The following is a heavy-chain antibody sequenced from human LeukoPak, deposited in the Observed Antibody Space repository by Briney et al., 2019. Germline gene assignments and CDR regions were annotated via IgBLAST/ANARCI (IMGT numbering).Heavy chain of an antibody. CDR1: GFTFSSYA. V-gene: IGHV3-23*01. D-gene: IGHD3-10*01. Sequence: GGSLRLSCAASGFTFSSYAMSWVRQAPGKGLEWVSAISGSGGSTYYADSVKGRFTISRDNSKNTLYLQMNSLRAEDTAVYYCAKYPTRLLWFGVGAYYGMDVWGQGTTVTVSS. J-gene: IGHJ6*02. CDR3: AKYPTRLLWFGVGAYYGMDV. CDR2: ISGSGGST.